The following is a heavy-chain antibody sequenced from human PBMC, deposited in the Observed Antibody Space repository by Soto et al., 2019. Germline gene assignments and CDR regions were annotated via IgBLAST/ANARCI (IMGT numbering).Heavy chain of an antibody. J-gene: IGHJ6*02. Sequence: GGSLSLACAASGFTFSSYAMSWVRQAPGKGLEWVSAISGSGGSTYYADSVKGRFTISRDNSKNTLYLQMNSLRAEDTAVYYCAKGGSYYYYYGMDVWGQGTTVTVSS. V-gene: IGHV3-23*01. CDR2: ISGSGGST. CDR1: GFTFSSYA. D-gene: IGHD1-26*01. CDR3: AKGGSYYYYYGMDV.